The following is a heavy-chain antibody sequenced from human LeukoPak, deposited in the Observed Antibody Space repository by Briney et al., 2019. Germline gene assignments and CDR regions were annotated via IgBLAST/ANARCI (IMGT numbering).Heavy chain of an antibody. V-gene: IGHV3-30-3*01. CDR1: GFTFSSYA. J-gene: IGHJ6*02. CDR3: ASGGDYETVDGMDV. CDR2: ISYDGSNK. Sequence: GGSLRLSCAASGFTFSSYAMRWVRQAPGKGLEWVAVISYDGSNKYYADSVKGRFTISRDNSKNTLYLQMNSLRAEDTAVYYCASGGDYETVDGMDVWGQGTTVTVSS. D-gene: IGHD2-21*02.